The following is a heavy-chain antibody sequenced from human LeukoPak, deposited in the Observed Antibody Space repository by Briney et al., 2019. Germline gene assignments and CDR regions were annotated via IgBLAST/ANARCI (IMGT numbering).Heavy chain of an antibody. CDR3: AKDGAVDPGAFGI. V-gene: IGHV3-33*06. J-gene: IGHJ3*02. CDR2: IWYDGSNK. D-gene: IGHD4-23*01. Sequence: GGSLRLSCAASGFTFSSYGMHWVRQAPGKGLEWVAVIWYDGSNKYYADSVKGRFTISRDNSKNTLYLQVNSLRAEDTAVYYCAKDGAVDPGAFGIWGQGTMVTVSS. CDR1: GFTFSSYG.